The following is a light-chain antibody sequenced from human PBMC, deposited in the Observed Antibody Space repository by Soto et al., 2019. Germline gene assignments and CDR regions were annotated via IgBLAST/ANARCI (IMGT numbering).Light chain of an antibody. J-gene: IGKJ2*01. CDR3: QQYGRSPAT. Sequence: EIVLTQSPGTLSLSPGERATLSCRASQSVTNGDLAWYQQKPVQDPRLLIHGASNRATVIPDRFIGSGSGTDFTLTISGLEPEDFAVYHCQQYGRSPATFGQGTKLEIK. CDR2: GAS. V-gene: IGKV3-20*01. CDR1: QSVTNGD.